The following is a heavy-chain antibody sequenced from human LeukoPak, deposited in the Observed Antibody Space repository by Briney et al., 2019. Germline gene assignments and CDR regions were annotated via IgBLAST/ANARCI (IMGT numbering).Heavy chain of an antibody. D-gene: IGHD3-22*01. V-gene: IGHV4-38-2*01. CDR2: IFHSGSI. J-gene: IGHJ3*01. CDR3: ARMGVSYYYDSSTYYPTAFDV. CDR1: GYSISSGYY. Sequence: AWETLSLTCAVSGYSISSGYYWGWIRQSPGKGLEWIATIFHSGSIYYNPSLKSRVTLSVDTSKNQFSLRLNSVTAADTALYYCARMGVSYYYDSSTYYPTAFDVWGQGTMVSDSS.